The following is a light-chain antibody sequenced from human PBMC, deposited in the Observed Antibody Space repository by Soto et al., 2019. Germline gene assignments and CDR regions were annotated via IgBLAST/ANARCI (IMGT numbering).Light chain of an antibody. V-gene: IGKV1-5*03. CDR1: QSISCW. Sequence: DIQMTQSPSTLSASVGDRVTITCRASQSISCWLGWYQQRPGKAPKLLIYNASTFDNGVPSRFRAGGSGTEFTLTISRRQPDDFATDYGQKHQTYSTFGQGKRVEIK. J-gene: IGKJ5*01. CDR3: QKHQTYST. CDR2: NAS.